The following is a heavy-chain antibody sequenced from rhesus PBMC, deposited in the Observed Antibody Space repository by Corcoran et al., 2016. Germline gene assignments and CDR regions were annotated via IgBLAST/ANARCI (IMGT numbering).Heavy chain of an antibody. CDR2: VDTEDGGA. Sequence: EVQLVQSGAEVKKPGASVKISCKASGYTFTDYYLHSVRQAPGKGLEWRGRVDTEDGGAIHAQKFQDRGTITADTSTDTAYVELSSLRSEDTAVYYCATSGYSSGFDYWGQGVLVTVSS. V-gene: IGHV1-111*02. J-gene: IGHJ4*01. CDR1: GYTFTDYY. D-gene: IGHD6-31*01. CDR3: ATSGYSSGFDY.